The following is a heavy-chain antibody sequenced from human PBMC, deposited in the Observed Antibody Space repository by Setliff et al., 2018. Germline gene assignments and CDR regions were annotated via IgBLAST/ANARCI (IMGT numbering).Heavy chain of an antibody. CDR2: IQKSGSA. V-gene: IGHV4-59*01. Sequence: LSLTCNVSGVSIGSYYWSWIRQPPGKGLECIGYIQKSGSANYNPSLMSRVTISVDTSRNQFSLKLRSVTAADTAVYYCARLSWDGLRYYGLDVWGQGATVTVSS. D-gene: IGHD3-10*01. CDR3: ARLSWDGLRYYGLDV. J-gene: IGHJ6*02. CDR1: GVSIGSYY.